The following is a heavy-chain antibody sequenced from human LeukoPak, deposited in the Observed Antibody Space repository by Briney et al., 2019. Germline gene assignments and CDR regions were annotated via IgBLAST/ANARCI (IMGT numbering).Heavy chain of an antibody. J-gene: IGHJ4*02. CDR3: ARDLPPYPNQFDY. CDR1: GGTFSSYA. CDR2: IIPIFGTA. D-gene: IGHD1-14*01. V-gene: IGHV1-69*01. Sequence: SVKVSCKASGGTFSSYAISWVRQAPGQGLEWMGGIIPIFGTANYAQKFQGRVTITADESTSTAYMELSSLRSEDTAVYYCARDLPPYPNQFDYWGQGTLVTVSS.